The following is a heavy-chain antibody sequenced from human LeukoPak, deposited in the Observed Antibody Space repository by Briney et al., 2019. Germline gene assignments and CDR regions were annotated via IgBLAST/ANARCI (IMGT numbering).Heavy chain of an antibody. CDR2: IYYSGST. Sequence: SETLSLTCTVSGVSISSYYWSWIRQPPGKGLEWIGYIYYSGSTKYKPSLTSRVTISVNTSKKQFSLTLSSVTAADTAVYSCARHFSPYEDLNWFDPWGQGTLVTVSS. J-gene: IGHJ5*02. CDR3: ARHFSPYEDLNWFDP. CDR1: GVSISSYY. D-gene: IGHD3-16*01. V-gene: IGHV4-59*08.